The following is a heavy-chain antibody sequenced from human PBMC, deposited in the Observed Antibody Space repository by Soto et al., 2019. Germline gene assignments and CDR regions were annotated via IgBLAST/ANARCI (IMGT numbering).Heavy chain of an antibody. CDR2: ISSSSSTI. CDR1: GFTFSSYS. Sequence: GGSLRLSCAASGFTFSSYSMNWVRQAPGKGLEWVSYISSSSSTIYYADSVKGRFTISRDNAKNSLYLQMNSLRDEDTAVYYCARLYCSGGSCYRNGSLEHYYYYGMDVWGQGTTVTVSS. D-gene: IGHD2-15*01. J-gene: IGHJ6*02. V-gene: IGHV3-48*02. CDR3: ARLYCSGGSCYRNGSLEHYYYYGMDV.